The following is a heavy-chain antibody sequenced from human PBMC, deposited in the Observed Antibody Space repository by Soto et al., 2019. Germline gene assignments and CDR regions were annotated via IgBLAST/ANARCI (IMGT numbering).Heavy chain of an antibody. Sequence: QVQLVQSGAEVKKPGSSAKVSCKASGGTFSSYAISWVRQAPGQGLEWMGGIIPIFGTANYAQKFQGRVTITADESTSTAYMELSSLRSEDTAVYYCARRIDYGDYVEFDPWGQGTLVTVSS. J-gene: IGHJ5*02. CDR2: IIPIFGTA. D-gene: IGHD4-17*01. CDR1: GGTFSSYA. V-gene: IGHV1-69*01. CDR3: ARRIDYGDYVEFDP.